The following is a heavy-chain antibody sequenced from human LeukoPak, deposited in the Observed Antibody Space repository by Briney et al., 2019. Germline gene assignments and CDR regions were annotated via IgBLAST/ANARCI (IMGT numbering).Heavy chain of an antibody. Sequence: SETLSLTCTVSRGSISGYYWGWIRQPPGKGLEWIASIYYSGSTYYNPSLKSRVTISVDTSKNQLPLKLSSLTAADTAVYYCARHEYSGSYYGLSWFDPWGQGTLVTVSS. CDR2: IYYSGST. J-gene: IGHJ5*02. CDR3: ARHEYSGSYYGLSWFDP. CDR1: RGSISGYY. D-gene: IGHD1-26*01. V-gene: IGHV4-39*01.